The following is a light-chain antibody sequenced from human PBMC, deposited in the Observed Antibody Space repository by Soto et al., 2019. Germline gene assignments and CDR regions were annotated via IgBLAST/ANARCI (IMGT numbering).Light chain of an antibody. CDR1: QNVSNNY. J-gene: IGKJ1*01. CDR2: GAS. CDR3: QQYDSSPRT. Sequence: EILLTQSPGTLSLSPGERATLSCRASQNVSNNYLAWYQQTPGQTPRILIYGASNRDTGIPDRFSGSGSGTDFTLTISRLEPEDFSVYYCQQYDSSPRTFGQGTKVDIK. V-gene: IGKV3-20*01.